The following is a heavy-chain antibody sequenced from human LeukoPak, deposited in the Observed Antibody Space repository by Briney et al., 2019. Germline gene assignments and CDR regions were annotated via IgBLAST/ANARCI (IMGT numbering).Heavy chain of an antibody. CDR3: ARLSASTGTF. CDR2: IYTNGGT. Sequence: SETLSLTCTVSGSSFSGYYWSWSRQPAGRGLEWIGRIYTNGGTGFNPSLKSRLTMSFDTSKNLFSLQLSSVTAADTAVYYCARLSASTGTFWGQGTLVTVSS. J-gene: IGHJ4*02. D-gene: IGHD6-13*01. V-gene: IGHV4-4*07. CDR1: GSSFSGYY.